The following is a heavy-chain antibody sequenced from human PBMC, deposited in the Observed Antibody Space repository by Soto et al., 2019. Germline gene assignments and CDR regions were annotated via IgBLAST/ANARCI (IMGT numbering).Heavy chain of an antibody. V-gene: IGHV1-69*13. Sequence: GASVKVSCKASGGTFSNYAISWVRQAPGQGLVWMGGIIPIFDTTNYARKFQGRVTITADESTSTAYMELSSLRSEDTAVYYCARGSLFTIFGVAPYYGMDVWGQGTTVTVSS. CDR1: GGTFSNYA. CDR3: ARGSLFTIFGVAPYYGMDV. J-gene: IGHJ6*02. D-gene: IGHD3-3*01. CDR2: IIPIFDTT.